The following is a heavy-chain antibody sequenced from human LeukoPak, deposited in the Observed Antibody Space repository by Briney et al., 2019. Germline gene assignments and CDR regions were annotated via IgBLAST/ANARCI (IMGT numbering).Heavy chain of an antibody. CDR1: GFTFDDYA. D-gene: IGHD6-19*01. CDR2: ISWNSGSI. Sequence: GRSLRLSCAASGFTFDDYAMHWVRQAPGKGLEWVSGISWNSGSIGYADSVKGRFTISRDNAKNSLYLQMNSLRAEDTALYYCAKGRSVAVAGNLVGVYFGDWGQGTLVTVSS. J-gene: IGHJ4*02. V-gene: IGHV3-9*01. CDR3: AKGRSVAVAGNLVGVYFGD.